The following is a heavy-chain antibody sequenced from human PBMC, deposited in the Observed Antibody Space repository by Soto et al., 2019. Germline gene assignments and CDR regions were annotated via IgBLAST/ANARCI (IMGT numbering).Heavy chain of an antibody. CDR2: IWYDGSNK. V-gene: IGHV3-33*01. J-gene: IGHJ6*02. Sequence: QVQLVESGGGVVQPGRSLRLSCAASGFTFSSYGMHWVRQAPGKGLEWVAVIWYDGSNKYYADSVKGRFTISRDNSKNTLYLQMNSLRAEDTAVYYCARDLYYDFWSGYYYYYGMDVWGQGTTVTVSS. D-gene: IGHD3-3*01. CDR3: ARDLYYDFWSGYYYYYGMDV. CDR1: GFTFSSYG.